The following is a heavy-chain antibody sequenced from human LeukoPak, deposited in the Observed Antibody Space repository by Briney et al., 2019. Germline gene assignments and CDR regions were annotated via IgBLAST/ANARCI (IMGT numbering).Heavy chain of an antibody. J-gene: IGHJ4*02. CDR1: GFTFSNYW. D-gene: IGHD3-3*01. V-gene: IGHV3-7*01. CDR2: IKKDGSEK. Sequence: GGSLRLSCAASGFTFSNYWMSWVRQAPGKGLEWVANIKKDGSEKYYEDSVRGRFTISRDNAKNSVYLQMNSLRAEDTAVYYCARERFLDYWGQGTLVTVSS. CDR3: ARERFLDY.